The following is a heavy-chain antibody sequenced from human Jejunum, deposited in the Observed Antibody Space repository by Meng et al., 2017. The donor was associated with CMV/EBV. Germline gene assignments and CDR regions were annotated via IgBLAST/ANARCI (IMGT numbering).Heavy chain of an antibody. Sequence: VSGGSISSYYWSWIRQPPGKGLEWIGYIYYSGSTNYNPSLKSRVTISVDTSKNQFSLKLSSVTAADTAVYYCARGHTAMVTPFDYWGQGTLVTVSS. CDR3: ARGHTAMVTPFDY. D-gene: IGHD5-18*01. V-gene: IGHV4-59*01. CDR1: GGSISSYY. J-gene: IGHJ4*02. CDR2: IYYSGST.